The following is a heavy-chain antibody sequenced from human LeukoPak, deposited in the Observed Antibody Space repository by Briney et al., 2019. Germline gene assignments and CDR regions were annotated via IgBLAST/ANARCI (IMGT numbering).Heavy chain of an antibody. CDR1: GGTFSSYA. J-gene: IGHJ6*02. D-gene: IGHD6-13*01. CDR2: IIPIFGTA. V-gene: IGHV1-69*13. Sequence: SVKVSCKASGGTFSSYAISWVRQAPGQGLEWMGGIIPIFGTANYAQKFQGRVTITADESTSTAYMELSSLRSEDTAVYYCARADGAAPYYYYYGMDVWGQGTTVTVFS. CDR3: ARADGAAPYYYYYGMDV.